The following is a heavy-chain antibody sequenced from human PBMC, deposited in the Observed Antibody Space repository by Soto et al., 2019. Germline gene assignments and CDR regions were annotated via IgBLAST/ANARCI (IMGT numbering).Heavy chain of an antibody. CDR1: GFTVSSND. CDR3: ARDLFLWPYGMDV. CDR2: IYSGGST. Sequence: PGGSRRLCCAASGFTVSSNDMSWVRQAPGKGLEWVSVIYSGGSTYYADSVKGRFTISRDNSKNTLYLQMNSLRAEDTAVYYCARDLFLWPYGMDVWGQGTTVTVSS. J-gene: IGHJ6*02. V-gene: IGHV3-53*01. D-gene: IGHD2-21*01.